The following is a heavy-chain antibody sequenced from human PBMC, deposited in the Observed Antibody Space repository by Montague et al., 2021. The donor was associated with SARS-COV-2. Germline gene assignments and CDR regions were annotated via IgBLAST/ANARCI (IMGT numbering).Heavy chain of an antibody. CDR1: GGSISTYY. Sequence: SETLSLTCTLSGGSISTYYWNWIRQPPGKGLEWIGYIYYSGNTYYNPSPKSRATISVETSKNQFSPSLTSVTAADTAVYYCARGPFWSAAPDYWGQGILVTVSS. V-gene: IGHV4-59*01. D-gene: IGHD3-3*01. J-gene: IGHJ4*02. CDR3: ARGPFWSAAPDY. CDR2: IYYSGNT.